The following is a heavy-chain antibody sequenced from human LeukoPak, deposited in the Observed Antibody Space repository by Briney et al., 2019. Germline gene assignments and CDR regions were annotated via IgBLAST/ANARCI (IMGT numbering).Heavy chain of an antibody. J-gene: IGHJ6*03. D-gene: IGHD3-16*02. CDR2: INPSGGST. Sequence: ASVKVSCKASGYTFTSYYMHWVRQAPGQGLEWMGIINPSGGSTSYAQKFQGRVTMTRDMSTSTVYMELSSLRSEDTAVYYCARDHYDYVWGSYRAAGFYYYMDVWGKGTTVTVSS. CDR1: GYTFTSYY. V-gene: IGHV1-46*01. CDR3: ARDHYDYVWGSYRAAGFYYYMDV.